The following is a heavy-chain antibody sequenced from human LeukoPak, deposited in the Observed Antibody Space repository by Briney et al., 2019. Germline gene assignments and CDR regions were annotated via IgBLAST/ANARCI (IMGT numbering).Heavy chain of an antibody. V-gene: IGHV1-18*01. D-gene: IGHD6-13*01. J-gene: IGHJ4*02. CDR3: ARDLASSSWYYY. Sequence: ASVKVSCKASGYTFTSYGISWVRQAPGQGLEWMGWISAYNGNTNYAQKLQGRVTMTTDTSTSTACMELRSLRSDDTAVYYCARDLASSSWYYYWGQGTLVTVSS. CDR2: ISAYNGNT. CDR1: GYTFTSYG.